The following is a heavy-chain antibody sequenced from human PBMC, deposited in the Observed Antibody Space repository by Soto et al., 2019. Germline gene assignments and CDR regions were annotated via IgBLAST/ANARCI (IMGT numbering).Heavy chain of an antibody. D-gene: IGHD6-19*01. J-gene: IGHJ4*02. V-gene: IGHV3-30*18. CDR2: ISSDGSNI. CDR3: AKARAVRGCSDY. Sequence: QVQLVESGGGVVQPGRSLRLSCAASGFTFSSYGMHWVRQAPGKGMEWVAVISSDGSNIYYADSVKGRFTISRDNSKNTLYLQMNSLRAEDTAVYYCAKARAVRGCSDYWGQGTLVTVSS. CDR1: GFTFSSYG.